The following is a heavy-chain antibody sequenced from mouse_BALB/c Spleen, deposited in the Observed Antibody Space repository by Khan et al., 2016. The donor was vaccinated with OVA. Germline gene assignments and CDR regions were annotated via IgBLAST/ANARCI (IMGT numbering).Heavy chain of an antibody. Sequence: VQLQQSGPELVKPGASVKMSCKASGYTFTNYVLHWVKQKPGQGLEWIGYINPYNGGTKYNEKFKVKATLASDKSSITAYMELSSLTSEDSAVYYCARGNWQSYYFDYGGQGTTLTLSS. CDR3: ARGNWQSYYFDY. D-gene: IGHD4-1*01. CDR2: INPYNGGT. J-gene: IGHJ2*01. V-gene: IGHV1S136*01. CDR1: GYTFTNYV.